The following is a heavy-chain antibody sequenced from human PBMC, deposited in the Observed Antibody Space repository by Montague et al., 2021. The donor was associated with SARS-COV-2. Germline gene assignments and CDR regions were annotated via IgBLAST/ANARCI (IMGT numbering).Heavy chain of an antibody. Sequence: SETLSLTCTVPGGSINSYLWSWIRQPAGKRLEWIGRMLNNGITNYNPSLNSRVTVSQDTSKNELYLKLYSVTAADTAVYFCAIRSRAPLGFDIWGQGTKVTVSS. CDR1: GGSINSYL. CDR3: AIRSRAPLGFDI. V-gene: IGHV4-4*07. J-gene: IGHJ3*02. CDR2: MLNNGIT.